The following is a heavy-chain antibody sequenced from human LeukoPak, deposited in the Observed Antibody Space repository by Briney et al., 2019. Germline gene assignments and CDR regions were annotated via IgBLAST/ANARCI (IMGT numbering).Heavy chain of an antibody. CDR1: GFTFDDYA. CDR2: ISWNSGSI. Sequence: PGRSLRLSCAASGFTFDDYAMHWVRQAPGKGLEWVSGISWNSGSIGYADSVKGRFTISRDNAKNSLYLQMNSLRAEDTALYYCAKAGGMDTAMANNWFDPWGQGALVTVSS. CDR3: AKAGGMDTAMANNWFDP. J-gene: IGHJ5*02. V-gene: IGHV3-9*01. D-gene: IGHD5-18*01.